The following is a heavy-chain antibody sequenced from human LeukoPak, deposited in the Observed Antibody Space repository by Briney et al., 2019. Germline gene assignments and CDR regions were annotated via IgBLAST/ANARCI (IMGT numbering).Heavy chain of an antibody. J-gene: IGHJ4*02. CDR3: ARDLSIAAPGTDFDY. Sequence: ASVKVSCKASGYTFTGYSVHWVRQAPGQGLEWMGWINPNSGGTKYALKFQGRVTMTRDTSISTAYMELSRLTSDDTAVYYCARDLSIAAPGTDFDYWGRGTLVTVSS. CDR2: INPNSGGT. CDR1: GYTFTGYS. V-gene: IGHV1-2*02. D-gene: IGHD6-13*01.